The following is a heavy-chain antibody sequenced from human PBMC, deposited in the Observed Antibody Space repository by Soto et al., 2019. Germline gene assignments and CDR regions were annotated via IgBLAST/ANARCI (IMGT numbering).Heavy chain of an antibody. CDR2: ISYDGSNK. J-gene: IGHJ4*02. Sequence: QVQLVESGGGVVQPGRSLRLSCTVSGFTFSDYGMHWVRQAPGRGLEWVAVISYDGSNKRYGDPVKGRFTISRDNSKNTLYLQMNSLRAEDTGVYYCAKDHWKQWLGYLDYWGQGARVTVSS. CDR3: AKDHWKQWLGYLDY. V-gene: IGHV3-30*18. CDR1: GFTFSDYG. D-gene: IGHD6-19*01.